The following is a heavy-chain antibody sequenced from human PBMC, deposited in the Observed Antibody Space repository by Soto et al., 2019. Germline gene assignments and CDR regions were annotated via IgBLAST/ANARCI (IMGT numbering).Heavy chain of an antibody. Sequence: GGSLRLSCAASGFTFSSYGMHWVRQAPGKGLEWVAVIWYDGSNKYYADSVKGRFTISRDNSKNTLYLQMNSLRAEDTAVYYCARDKYQYCSSTSCSNFDYWGQGTLVTVSS. CDR1: GFTFSSYG. D-gene: IGHD2-2*01. J-gene: IGHJ4*02. V-gene: IGHV3-33*01. CDR3: ARDKYQYCSSTSCSNFDY. CDR2: IWYDGSNK.